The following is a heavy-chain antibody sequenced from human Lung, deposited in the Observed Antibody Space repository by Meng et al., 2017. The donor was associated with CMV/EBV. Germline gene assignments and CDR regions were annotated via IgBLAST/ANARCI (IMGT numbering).Heavy chain of an antibody. CDR2: IYHSGGT. CDR3: ARDPYATGWAG. J-gene: IGHJ4*02. D-gene: IGHD6-19*01. V-gene: IGHV4-4*02. CDR1: AGSISISLW. Sequence: QLRLQALVSGLVKPSGTLSLTGAVSAGSISISLWWSWVRQPPGKGLEWIGEIYHSGGTNYNPSLRGRVTISLDKSKNQFSLTLRSVTAADTAVYYCARDPYATGWAGWGQGTLVTVSS.